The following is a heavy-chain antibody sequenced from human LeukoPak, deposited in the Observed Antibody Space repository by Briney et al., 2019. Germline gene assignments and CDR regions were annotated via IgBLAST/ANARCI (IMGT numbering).Heavy chain of an antibody. V-gene: IGHV5-10-1*01. Sequence: GESLRISRKGSGYSFINYYNKWGRQMSGKGVEWVWRIDPIDSYTNYRTSCQGHVTISADKSIGTAYLQWSSLKASDTAMYYCARNRDYYYASGSFDYWGQGALVAVSS. D-gene: IGHD3-10*01. J-gene: IGHJ4*02. CDR3: ARNRDYYYASGSFDY. CDR2: IDPIDSYT. CDR1: GYSFINYY.